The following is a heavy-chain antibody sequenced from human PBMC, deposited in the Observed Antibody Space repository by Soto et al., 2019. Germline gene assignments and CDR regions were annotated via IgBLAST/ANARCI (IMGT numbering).Heavy chain of an antibody. CDR2: ISAYNGNT. CDR3: ARDDVQLERQDDAFDI. D-gene: IGHD1-1*01. Sequence: ASVKVSCKASGYTFTSYGISWVRQAPGQGLEWMGWISAYNGNTNYAQKLQGRVTMTTDTSTSTAYMELRSLRSDDTAMYYCARDDVQLERQDDAFDIWGQGTMVTVSS. CDR1: GYTFTSYG. V-gene: IGHV1-18*01. J-gene: IGHJ3*02.